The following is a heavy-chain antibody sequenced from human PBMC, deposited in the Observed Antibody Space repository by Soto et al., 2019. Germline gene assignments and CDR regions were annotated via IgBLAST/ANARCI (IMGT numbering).Heavy chain of an antibody. CDR2: IWYDGSNK. CDR1: GFTFSSYG. D-gene: IGHD1-26*01. J-gene: IGHJ4*02. Sequence: QVQLVESGGGVVQPGRSLRLSCAASGFTFSSYGMHWVRQAPGKGLEWVAVIWYDGSNKYYADSVKGRFTISRDNSKNTLYLQMNSLRAEDTAVYYCARYRGYCLFDYWGQGTLVTVSS. CDR3: ARYRGYCLFDY. V-gene: IGHV3-33*01.